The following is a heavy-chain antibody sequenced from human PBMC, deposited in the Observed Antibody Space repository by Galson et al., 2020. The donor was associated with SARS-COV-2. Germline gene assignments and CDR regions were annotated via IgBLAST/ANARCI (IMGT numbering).Heavy chain of an antibody. Sequence: GESLKISCKGSGYSFTSYWIGWVRQMPGKGLEWMGFVNPGDSDTTYSPSFQGQVTVSVDKSITTAYLQWSNLKASDTAMYYCARRERFCTSTSCYNLASFDCWGQGTLVTVSS. D-gene: IGHD2-2*02. V-gene: IGHV5-51*01. CDR1: GYSFTSYW. J-gene: IGHJ4*02. CDR2: VNPGDSDT. CDR3: ARRERFCTSTSCYNLASFDC.